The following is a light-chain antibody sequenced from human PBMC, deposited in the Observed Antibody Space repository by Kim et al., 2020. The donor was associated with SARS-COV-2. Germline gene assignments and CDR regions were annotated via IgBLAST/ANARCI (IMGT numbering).Light chain of an antibody. V-gene: IGLV2-14*03. J-gene: IGLJ2*01. CDR2: DVR. Sequence: GPSITITCTGTSSDGGGYNYVSWYQQHPGKAPKLVIYDVRNRPSGVSNRFSGSKSGNTASLTISGLQAEDEADDYCSSYTSSSTVVFGGGTQLTVL. CDR3: SSYTSSSTVV. CDR1: SSDGGGYNY.